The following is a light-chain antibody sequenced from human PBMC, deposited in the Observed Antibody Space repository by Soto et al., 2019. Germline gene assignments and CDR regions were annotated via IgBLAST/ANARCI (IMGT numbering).Light chain of an antibody. CDR2: GNS. CDR3: QYYDSSLSGSV. J-gene: IGLJ3*02. V-gene: IGLV1-40*01. Sequence: QSVLTQPPSVYGAPGQRVTISCTGSSSNIGAGYDVHWYQQRPGTAPKLLIYGNSNRPSGVPDRFSGSKSGTSASLAITGLQAADEADYSCQYYDSSLSGSVFGGGTKLTVL. CDR1: SSNIGAGYD.